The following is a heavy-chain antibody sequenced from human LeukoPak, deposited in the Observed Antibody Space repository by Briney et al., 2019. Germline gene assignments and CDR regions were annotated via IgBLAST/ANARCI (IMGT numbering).Heavy chain of an antibody. Sequence: SETLSLTCTVSGGSISSSSYYWGWIRQPPGKGLEWIGSIYYSGSTYYNPSLKSRVTISVDTSKYQFSLKLSSVTAADTAVYYCARSRKITMIVGGRFHAFDIWGQGTMVTVSS. D-gene: IGHD3-22*01. CDR3: ARSRKITMIVGGRFHAFDI. CDR2: IYYSGST. V-gene: IGHV4-39*07. J-gene: IGHJ3*02. CDR1: GGSISSSSYY.